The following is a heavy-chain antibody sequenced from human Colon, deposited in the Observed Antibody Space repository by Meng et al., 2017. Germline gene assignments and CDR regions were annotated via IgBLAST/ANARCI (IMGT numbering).Heavy chain of an antibody. D-gene: IGHD2-21*02. V-gene: IGHV4-34*02. CDR2: INHGRST. Sequence: QGQLQKWGEGLFKPSETLSLTCAVYGWSFSGYYWNWIRQAPGKGLEWIGEINHGRSTNYNPSLKNRITMSVDTSRNQFSLNLTSVTAADTAVYYCGSDPTRVTLSQLPVSWGRGTLVTVSS. CDR1: GWSFSGYY. J-gene: IGHJ4*02. CDR3: GSDPTRVTLSQLPVS.